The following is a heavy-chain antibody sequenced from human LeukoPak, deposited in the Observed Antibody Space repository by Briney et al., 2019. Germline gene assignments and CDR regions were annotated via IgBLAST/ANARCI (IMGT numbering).Heavy chain of an antibody. CDR1: GGSISSSSYY. V-gene: IGHV4-39*07. CDR2: IYYSGST. J-gene: IGHJ4*02. CDR3: ASEPPKKFDY. Sequence: PSETLSLTCTVSGGSISSSSYYWGWIRQPPGKGLEWIGSIYYSGSTYYNPSLKSRVTISVDTSKNQFSLKLSSVTAADTAVYYCASEPPKKFDYWGQGTLVTVSS.